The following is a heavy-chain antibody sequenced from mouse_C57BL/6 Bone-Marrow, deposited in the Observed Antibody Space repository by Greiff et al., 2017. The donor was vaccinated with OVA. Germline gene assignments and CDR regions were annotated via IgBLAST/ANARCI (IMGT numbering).Heavy chain of an antibody. V-gene: IGHV2-2*03. CDR3: ARNGYYSNSRYWYFDV. D-gene: IGHD2-5*01. CDR2: IWSGGST. Sequence: QVQLKQSGPGLVQPSQSLSITCTVSGFSLTSYGVHWVRQSPGKGLEWLGVIWSGGSTDYNAAFISRLSISKDNSKSQVFFKMNRLQSYDSAIYYCARNGYYSNSRYWYFDVWGTGTTVTVSS. CDR1: GFSLTSYG. J-gene: IGHJ1*03.